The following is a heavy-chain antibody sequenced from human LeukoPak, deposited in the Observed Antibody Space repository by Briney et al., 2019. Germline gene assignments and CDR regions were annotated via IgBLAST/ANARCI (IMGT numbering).Heavy chain of an antibody. J-gene: IGHJ4*02. CDR3: ARRSGERYCTSTSCYVFDF. Sequence: GESLKISCKGSGYSFATYWFGWVRQMPGKGLEWMGIIYPSDSDTRYSPSFQGQVTISADKSISTAYLQWSSLKASDTAMYYCARRSGERYCTSTSCYVFDFWGQGTLVTVSS. CDR2: IYPSDSDT. CDR1: GYSFATYW. V-gene: IGHV5-51*01. D-gene: IGHD2-2*01.